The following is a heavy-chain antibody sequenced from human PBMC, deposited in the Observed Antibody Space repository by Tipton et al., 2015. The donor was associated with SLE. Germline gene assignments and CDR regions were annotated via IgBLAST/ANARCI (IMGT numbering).Heavy chain of an antibody. CDR2: LYHRGST. V-gene: IGHV4-38-2*01. D-gene: IGHD6-19*01. CDR3: ARGPFQRWPPGAY. J-gene: IGHJ4*02. CDR1: GYSITSGDY. Sequence: TLSLTCAVSGYSITSGDYWGWIRQPPGKGLEWVGSLYHRGSTYYNPSPKSRVTISLDTSKSQFPLILNSLTAADTAVYYCARGPFQRWPPGAYWGQGTLVTVSS.